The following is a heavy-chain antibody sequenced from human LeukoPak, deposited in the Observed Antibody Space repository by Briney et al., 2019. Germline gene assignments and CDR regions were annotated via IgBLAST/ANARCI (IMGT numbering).Heavy chain of an antibody. CDR1: GYTFTSYY. Sequence: ASVKVSCKASGYTFTSYYMHRVRQAPGQGLVWMGIINPSGGSTSYAQKFQGRVTMTRDTSTSTVYMELSSLRSEDTAVYYCARAVGGGDGYNPFDYWGQGTLVTVSS. D-gene: IGHD5-24*01. CDR3: ARAVGGGDGYNPFDY. CDR2: INPSGGST. V-gene: IGHV1-46*01. J-gene: IGHJ4*02.